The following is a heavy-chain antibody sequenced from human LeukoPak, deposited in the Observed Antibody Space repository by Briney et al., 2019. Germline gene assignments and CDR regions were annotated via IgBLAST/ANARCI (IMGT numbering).Heavy chain of an antibody. D-gene: IGHD6-19*01. CDR1: GYTFTSYY. CDR3: ARILVAGKTIDY. V-gene: IGHV1-46*01. Sequence: ASVKVSCKASGYTFTSYYMHWVRQAPGQGLEWMGIINPSGGSTSYAQKFQGRVTMTRDTSTSTVYMELSSLRSDDTAVYYCARILVAGKTIDYWGQGTLVTVSS. J-gene: IGHJ4*02. CDR2: INPSGGST.